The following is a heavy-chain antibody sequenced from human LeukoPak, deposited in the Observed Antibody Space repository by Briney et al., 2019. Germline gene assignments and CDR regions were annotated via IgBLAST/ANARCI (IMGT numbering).Heavy chain of an antibody. V-gene: IGHV4-59*01. CDR1: GGSISSYY. D-gene: IGHD3-3*01. CDR2: IYFSGST. J-gene: IGHJ5*02. CDR3: ARGITIFGVVIRFDP. Sequence: PSETLSLTCTVSGGSISSYYWSWIRQPPGKGLEWIGYIYFSGSTNYNPSLKSRVTISADTSKNQFSLKLSSVTAADTAVYYCARGITIFGVVIRFDPWGQGTLATVSS.